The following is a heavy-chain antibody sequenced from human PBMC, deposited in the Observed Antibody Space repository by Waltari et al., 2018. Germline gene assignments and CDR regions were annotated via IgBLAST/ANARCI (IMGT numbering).Heavy chain of an antibody. J-gene: IGHJ4*02. V-gene: IGHV5-51*01. CDR1: GYSFTSYW. D-gene: IGHD6-19*01. Sequence: EVQLVQSGAEVKKPGESLKISCKGSGYSFTSYWIGWVRQMPGKGLAWMGVIYPGDSDTGDSPSCQGQVTISADKSISTAYLQWSSLKASDTAMYYCARHVGSGWYVTDYWGQGTLVTVSS. CDR2: IYPGDSDT. CDR3: ARHVGSGWYVTDY.